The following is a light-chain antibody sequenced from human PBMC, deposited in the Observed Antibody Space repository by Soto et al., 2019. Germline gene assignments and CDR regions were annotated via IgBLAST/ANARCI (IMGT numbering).Light chain of an antibody. J-gene: IGLJ1*01. CDR1: SCDVGNYNY. Sequence: QSVLTHPASVCGSPGQSIIISCTGTSCDVGNYNYVSWYQRYPGRVPKLLIYMVSNRATGVSNRFSGSKSGNTASLTISGLQAEDEADYFCTSPTPGSLYVFGTGTKVTVL. CDR3: TSPTPGSLYV. V-gene: IGLV2-14*01. CDR2: MVS.